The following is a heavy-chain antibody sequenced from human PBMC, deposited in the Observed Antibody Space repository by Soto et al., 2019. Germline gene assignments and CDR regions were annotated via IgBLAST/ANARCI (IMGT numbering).Heavy chain of an antibody. D-gene: IGHD3-10*01. Sequence: ETLSLTCAAYGASFSGYYWSWIRQPPGKGLEWIGEINRSGSTSYNPSLKSRATISVDTSKNQFSLNLNSVTAADTAVYYCARGSINMVVPDYWGQGTLVTVS. CDR2: INRSGST. J-gene: IGHJ4*02. CDR1: GASFSGYY. V-gene: IGHV4-34*01. CDR3: ARGSINMVVPDY.